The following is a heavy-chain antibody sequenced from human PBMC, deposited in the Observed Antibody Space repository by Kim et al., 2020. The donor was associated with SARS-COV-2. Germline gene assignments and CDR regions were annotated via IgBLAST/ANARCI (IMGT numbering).Heavy chain of an antibody. Sequence: SETLSLTCIVSGGFISSYYWSWIRQPPGKGLEWIGYIYYSGSTNYNPSLKSRVTISVDTSKNQFSLELSSVTAADTAVYYCARDIVVVPAYSAVSHGMDVWGQGTTVTVSS. CDR2: IYYSGST. CDR1: GGFISSYY. CDR3: ARDIVVVPAYSAVSHGMDV. D-gene: IGHD2-2*01. J-gene: IGHJ6*02. V-gene: IGHV4-59*13.